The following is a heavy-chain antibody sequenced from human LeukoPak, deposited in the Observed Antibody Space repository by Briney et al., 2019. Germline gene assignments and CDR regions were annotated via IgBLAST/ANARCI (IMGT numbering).Heavy chain of an antibody. D-gene: IGHD3-22*01. CDR2: IWYDGSNK. J-gene: IGHJ4*02. Sequence: GRSLRLSCAASGFTFSSYGMHWVRQAPGKGLEWVAVIWYDGSNKYYADSVKGRFTISRDNSKNTLYLQMNSLRAEDTAVYYCAKAQYYYDSSGSDYWGQGTLVTVSS. CDR3: AKAQYYYDSSGSDY. CDR1: GFTFSSYG. V-gene: IGHV3-33*06.